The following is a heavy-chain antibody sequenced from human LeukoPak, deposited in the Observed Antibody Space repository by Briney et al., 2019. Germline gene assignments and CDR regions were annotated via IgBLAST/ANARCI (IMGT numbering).Heavy chain of an antibody. D-gene: IGHD6-13*01. CDR2: IKQDGSEK. CDR3: ARDSGYSNSWYDFDY. J-gene: IGHJ4*02. Sequence: PGGPLRLSCAASGFTFSSYWMSWVRQAPGKGLEWVANIKQDGSEKYYVDSVKGRFTISRDNAKNSLCLQMNSLRAEDTAVYYCARDSGYSNSWYDFDYWGQGTLVTVSS. V-gene: IGHV3-7*03. CDR1: GFTFSSYW.